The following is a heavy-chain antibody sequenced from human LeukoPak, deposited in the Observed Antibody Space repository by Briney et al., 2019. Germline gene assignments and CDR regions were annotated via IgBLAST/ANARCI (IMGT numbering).Heavy chain of an antibody. CDR3: ATALRYFDWFG. CDR1: AFTFSSYW. J-gene: IGHJ3*01. D-gene: IGHD3-9*01. Sequence: GGSLRLSCAASAFTFSSYWMHWVRQAPGKGLVWVSRINSDGSSTSYADSVKGRFTISRGNAKNTLYLQMNSLRAEDTAMYYCATALRYFDWFGWGQGTMVTVSS. CDR2: INSDGSST. V-gene: IGHV3-74*01.